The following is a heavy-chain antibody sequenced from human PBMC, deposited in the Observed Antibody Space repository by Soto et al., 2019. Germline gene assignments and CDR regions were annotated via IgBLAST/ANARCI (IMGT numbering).Heavy chain of an antibody. CDR3: ASSIN. J-gene: IGHJ4*02. Sequence: GGSLRLSCAASGFPFSSYGMHWVRQAPGKGLDWVGVIWYDGSNKDYAESVKGRFTISRDNSENILYLQMNSLRADDTAVYYCASSINWGQGTLVTVSS. CDR2: IWYDGSNK. CDR1: GFPFSSYG. V-gene: IGHV3-33*03.